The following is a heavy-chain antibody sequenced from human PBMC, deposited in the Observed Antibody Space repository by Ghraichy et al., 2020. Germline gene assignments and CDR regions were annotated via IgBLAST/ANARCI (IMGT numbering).Heavy chain of an antibody. Sequence: GSLRLSCTVSGGSISSFYWSWIRQPPGKGLEWIGYIFYSGNTKYNPSLKSRVNMSVDTSNNRFSLRLTSVTAADTAIYFCARRNYETTGYFFDPWGHGIRVTVSS. V-gene: IGHV4-59*08. D-gene: IGHD3-9*01. CDR3: ARRNYETTGYFFDP. J-gene: IGHJ5*02. CDR2: IFYSGNT. CDR1: GGSISSFY.